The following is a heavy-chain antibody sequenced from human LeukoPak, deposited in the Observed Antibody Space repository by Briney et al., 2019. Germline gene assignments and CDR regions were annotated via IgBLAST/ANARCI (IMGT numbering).Heavy chain of an antibody. V-gene: IGHV4-59*12. Sequence: SETLSLTCTVSGGSISSYYWSWIRQPPGKGLEWIGYVHYSGSINHNPSLKSRVTISVDTSKNQFSLKLSSVTAADTAVYYCARDDYFDYWGQGTLVTVSS. CDR1: GGSISSYY. CDR2: VHYSGSI. J-gene: IGHJ4*02. CDR3: ARDDYFDY.